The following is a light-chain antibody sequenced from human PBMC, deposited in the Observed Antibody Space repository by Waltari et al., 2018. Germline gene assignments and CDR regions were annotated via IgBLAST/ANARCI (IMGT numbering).Light chain of an antibody. CDR1: TGAVTSGHY. J-gene: IGLJ2*01. CDR2: DTG. Sequence: QAVVTQEPSLTVSPGGTVTLTCGSSTGAVTSGHYPSRFQQKPGQAPRTRIYDTGSNHSLTPARCSGSLLGGKAAMTVSGAEDEDEAEYYCFHSFSGADAIGGGTKLTVL. V-gene: IGLV7-46*01. CDR3: FHSFSGADA.